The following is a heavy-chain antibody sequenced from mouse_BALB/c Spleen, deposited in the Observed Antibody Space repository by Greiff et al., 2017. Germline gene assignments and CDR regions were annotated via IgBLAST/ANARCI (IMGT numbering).Heavy chain of an antibody. CDR2: ISYSGST. J-gene: IGHJ4*01. D-gene: IGHD1-1*01. Sequence: EVKLVESGPGLVKPSQSLSLTCTVTGYSITSDYAWNWIRQFPGNKLEWMGYISYSGSTSYNPSLKSRISITRDTSKNQFFLQLNSVTTEDTATYYCARRVVADYYAMDYWGQGTSVTVSS. CDR3: ARRVVADYYAMDY. CDR1: GYSITSDYA. V-gene: IGHV3-2*02.